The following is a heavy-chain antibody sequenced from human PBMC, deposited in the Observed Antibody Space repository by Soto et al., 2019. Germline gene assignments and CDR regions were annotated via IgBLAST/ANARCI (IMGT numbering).Heavy chain of an antibody. V-gene: IGHV4-30-4*01. Sequence: PSETLSLTCTFSGGSISSGDYYWSWIRQPPGKGLEWIGYIYYSGSTYYNPSLKSRVTISVDTSKYQFSLKLGSVTGSYTAVYYCDRGRANFDSWSGSAYDYYGVDVWGQGTAVTGSS. J-gene: IGHJ6*02. CDR2: IYYSGST. D-gene: IGHD3-3*01. CDR3: DRGRANFDSWSGSAYDYYGVDV. CDR1: GGSISSGDYY.